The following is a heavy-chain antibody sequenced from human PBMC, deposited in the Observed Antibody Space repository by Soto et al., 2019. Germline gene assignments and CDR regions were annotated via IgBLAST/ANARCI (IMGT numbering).Heavy chain of an antibody. V-gene: IGHV3-74*01. J-gene: IGHJ6*02. D-gene: IGHD1-26*01. CDR3: ASLSGVGATGYYYYGMDV. CDR1: GFTFSSYW. Sequence: EVQLVESGGGLVQPGGSLRLSCAASGFTFSSYWMHWVRQAPGKGLVWVSRINSDGSSTSYADSVKGRFTISRDNAKNTLYLQMNSLRAEDTAVYYCASLSGVGATGYYYYGMDVWGQGTTVTVSS. CDR2: INSDGSST.